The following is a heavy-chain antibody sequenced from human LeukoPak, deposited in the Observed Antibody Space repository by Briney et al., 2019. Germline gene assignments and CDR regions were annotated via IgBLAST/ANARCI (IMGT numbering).Heavy chain of an antibody. V-gene: IGHV3-30*18. Sequence: GGSLRLSCAASGFTFNSYGMHWVRQAPGKGLEWVAVISYDGSNKYYADSVKGRFTISRDNSKNTLYLQMSSLRAEDTAVYYCVKETTYYDFWKGMDVWGQGTTVTVSS. CDR3: VKETTYYDFWKGMDV. CDR1: GFTFNSYG. CDR2: ISYDGSNK. J-gene: IGHJ6*02. D-gene: IGHD3-3*01.